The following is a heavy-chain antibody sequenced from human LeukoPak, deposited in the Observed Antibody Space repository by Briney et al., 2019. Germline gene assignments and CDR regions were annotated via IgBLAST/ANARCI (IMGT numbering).Heavy chain of an antibody. J-gene: IGHJ4*02. CDR2: GNT. CDR3: ARTLRGYNYGYDY. Sequence: GNTNYNPSLKSRVTISIDTSKNQFSLRLSSVTAADTAVYYSARTLRGYNYGYDYWGRGTLVTVSS. V-gene: IGHV4-59*01. D-gene: IGHD5-18*01.